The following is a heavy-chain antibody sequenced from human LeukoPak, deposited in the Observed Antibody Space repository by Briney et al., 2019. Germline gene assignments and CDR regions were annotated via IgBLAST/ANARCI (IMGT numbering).Heavy chain of an antibody. CDR2: INPNSGGT. J-gene: IGHJ5*02. CDR3: ARVSSGFGVVTNWFDP. D-gene: IGHD3-3*01. V-gene: IGHV1-2*02. CDR1: GYTFTGYY. Sequence: GASVKVSCKASGYTFTGYYMHWVRQAPGQGLEWMGWINPNSGGTNYAQKFQGRVTMTRDTSISTAYMELSRLRSDDTAVYYCARVSSGFGVVTNWFDPWGQGTLVTVSS.